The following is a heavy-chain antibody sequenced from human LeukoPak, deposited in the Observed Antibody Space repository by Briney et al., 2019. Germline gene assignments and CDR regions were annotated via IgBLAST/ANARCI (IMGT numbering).Heavy chain of an antibody. V-gene: IGHV4-59*08. Sequence: SETLSLTCAVHGGSFSGYYWSWIRQPPGKGLEWIGYIYYSGSTNYNPSLKSRVTISVDTSKNQFSLKLSSVTAADTAVYYCARRNYSSSFDYWGQGTLVTVSS. D-gene: IGHD6-13*01. CDR1: GGSFSGYY. CDR3: ARRNYSSSFDY. J-gene: IGHJ4*02. CDR2: IYYSGST.